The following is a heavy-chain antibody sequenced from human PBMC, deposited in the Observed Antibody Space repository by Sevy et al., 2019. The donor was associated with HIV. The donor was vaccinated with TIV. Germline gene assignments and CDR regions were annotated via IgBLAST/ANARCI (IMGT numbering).Heavy chain of an antibody. Sequence: ASVKVSCKASGYTFTSYGISWVRQAPGQGLEWMGWISAYNGNTNYAQKLQGRVTMTTDTSTSTAYMELRSLRSDDTAVYYCARDRDCSSTSCYAGGVDCFDPWGQGTLVTVSS. D-gene: IGHD2-2*01. V-gene: IGHV1-18*01. CDR1: GYTFTSYG. J-gene: IGHJ5*02. CDR3: ARDRDCSSTSCYAGGVDCFDP. CDR2: ISAYNGNT.